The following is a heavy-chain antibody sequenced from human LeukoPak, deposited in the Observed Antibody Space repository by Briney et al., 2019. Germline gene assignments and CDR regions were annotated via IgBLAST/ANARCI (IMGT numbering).Heavy chain of an antibody. CDR2: ISNSSDSI. CDR3: ARVRSAAAGPLDY. Sequence: PGASLRLSCAASGFKFSDYYMTWIRQAPGKGLEWVSYISNSSDSIYYADSVEGRFTISRDNAKKSLFLQMNRLRADDTAVYHCARVRSAAAGPLDYWGQGTLVTVSS. CDR1: GFKFSDYY. D-gene: IGHD6-13*01. J-gene: IGHJ4*02. V-gene: IGHV3-11*04.